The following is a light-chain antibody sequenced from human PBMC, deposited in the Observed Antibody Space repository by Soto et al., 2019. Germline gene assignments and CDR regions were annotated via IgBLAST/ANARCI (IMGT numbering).Light chain of an antibody. V-gene: IGKV3D-15*01. CDR3: QQYNKWPLIT. CDR1: QSISIG. J-gene: IGKJ5*01. Sequence: IVITYSRGTPSVYLRQKSTLSCRASQSISIGLAWYRQKPGQAPRLLIYGASTRATGTPARFSGSGSGTDFTLTISSLQSEDFALYYCQQYNKWPLITFGQGRRLEIK. CDR2: GAS.